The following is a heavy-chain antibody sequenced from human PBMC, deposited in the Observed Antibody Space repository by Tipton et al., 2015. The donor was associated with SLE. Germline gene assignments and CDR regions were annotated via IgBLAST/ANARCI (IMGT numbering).Heavy chain of an antibody. CDR2: IYYSGST. CDR3: ARDLSRYCSGGSCLNWVDP. D-gene: IGHD2-15*01. J-gene: IGHJ5*02. Sequence: LRLSCTVSGGSISSSSYYWGWIRQPPGKGLEWIGSIYYSGSTYYNPSLKSRVTISVDTSKNQFSLKLSSVTAADTAVYYCARDLSRYCSGGSCLNWVDPWGQGTLVTVSS. CDR1: GGSISSSSYY. V-gene: IGHV4-39*07.